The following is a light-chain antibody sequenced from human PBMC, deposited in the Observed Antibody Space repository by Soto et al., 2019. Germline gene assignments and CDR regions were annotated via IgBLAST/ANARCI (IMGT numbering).Light chain of an antibody. J-gene: IGKJ5*01. V-gene: IGKV3-11*01. CDR2: NAS. CDR1: QSVGSY. Sequence: EIVLTQSPATLSLSPGERATLSCRASQSVGSYLAWYQLKPGQPPRLLIYNASNRAPGIPARFSGSGSGTDFTLTISSLEPEDFAVYYCQQRRNWPPVTFGQGTRLEIK. CDR3: QQRRNWPPVT.